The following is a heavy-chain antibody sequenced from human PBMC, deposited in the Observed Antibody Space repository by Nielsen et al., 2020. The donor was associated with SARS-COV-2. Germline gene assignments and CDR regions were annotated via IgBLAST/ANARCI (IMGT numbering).Heavy chain of an antibody. D-gene: IGHD3-10*01. CDR2: ISYDGTNK. CDR1: GFPFSDFT. J-gene: IGHJ6*02. V-gene: IGHV3-30-3*01. CDR3: ARESLSFGGNFYGMDV. Sequence: GGSLRLSCAASGFPFSDFTMHWVRQAPGKGPEWVAHISYDGTNKYYADSVKGRFTFSRDNSKNTLSLQMNSMRAEDTAVYYCARESLSFGGNFYGMDVWGQGTTVTVSS.